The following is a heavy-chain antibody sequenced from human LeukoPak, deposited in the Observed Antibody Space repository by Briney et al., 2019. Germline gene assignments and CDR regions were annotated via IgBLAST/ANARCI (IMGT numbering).Heavy chain of an antibody. J-gene: IGHJ4*02. CDR3: ARTEVGATLFDY. CDR1: GYTFTSYG. CDR2: ISAYNGNT. D-gene: IGHD1-26*01. Sequence: ASVKVSCKASGYTFTSYGISWVRQAPGQGLEWMGWISAYNGNTNYAQKLQGRVTMTTDTSTGTAYMELRSLRSDDTAVYYCARTEVGATLFDYWGQGTLVTVSS. V-gene: IGHV1-18*01.